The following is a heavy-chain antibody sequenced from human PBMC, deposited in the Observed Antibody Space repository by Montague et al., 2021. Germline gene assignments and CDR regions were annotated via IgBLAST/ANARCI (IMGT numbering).Heavy chain of an antibody. Sequence: SETLSLTCTVSAAFINSSPYYWGWIRQPPGKGLEWIGSIYYSANTYYNPSLKSRLSISVDTTKNQFSLRLKSVTAADTAVYHCARVDCDGDCYAFDPWGQGTLVTVSS. V-gene: IGHV4-39*01. J-gene: IGHJ5*02. CDR1: AAFINSSPYY. D-gene: IGHD2-21*02. CDR3: ARVDCDGDCYAFDP. CDR2: IYYSANT.